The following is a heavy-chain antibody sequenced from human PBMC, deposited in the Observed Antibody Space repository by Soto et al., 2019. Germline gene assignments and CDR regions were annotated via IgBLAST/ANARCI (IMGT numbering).Heavy chain of an antibody. CDR3: AREGRGYYYGMDV. Sequence: SETLSLTCTVSGGSISSYYWSWIRQPPGKGLEWIGYIYYSGSTNYNPSLKSRVTISVDTPKNQFSLKLSSVTAADTAVYYCAREGRGYYYGMDVWGQGTTVTVSS. V-gene: IGHV4-59*01. CDR2: IYYSGST. D-gene: IGHD3-10*01. CDR1: GGSISSYY. J-gene: IGHJ6*02.